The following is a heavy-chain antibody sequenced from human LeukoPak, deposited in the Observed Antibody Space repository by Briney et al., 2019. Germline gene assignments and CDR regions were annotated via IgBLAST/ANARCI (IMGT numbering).Heavy chain of an antibody. CDR1: GYTLTELS. CDR3: ATAVVGYQLLSRDY. J-gene: IGHJ4*02. D-gene: IGHD2-2*01. CDR2: FDPEDGET. V-gene: IGHV1-24*01. Sequence: ASVKVSCKVSGYTLTELSMHWVRQAPGKGLEWMGGFDPEDGETIYAQKFQGRVTMTEDTSTDTAYMELSSLRSEDTAVYYCATAVVGYQLLSRDYWGQGTLVTVSS.